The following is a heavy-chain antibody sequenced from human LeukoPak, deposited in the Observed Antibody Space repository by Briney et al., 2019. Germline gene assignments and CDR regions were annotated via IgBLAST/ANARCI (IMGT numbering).Heavy chain of an antibody. V-gene: IGHV4-59*08. D-gene: IGHD6-19*01. CDR1: GGSISSYY. J-gene: IGHJ5*02. CDR3: ARRYSSGWSNWFDP. CDR2: IYYSGST. Sequence: SETLSLTCTVSGGSISSYYWSWIRQPPGKGLEWIGYIYYSGSTSYNPSLKSRVTISVDTSKNQFSLKLSSVTAADTAVYYCARRYSSGWSNWFDPWGQGTLVTVSS.